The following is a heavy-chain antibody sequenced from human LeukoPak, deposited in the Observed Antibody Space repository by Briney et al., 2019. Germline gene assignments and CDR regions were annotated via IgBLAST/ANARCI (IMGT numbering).Heavy chain of an antibody. V-gene: IGHV4-59*01. J-gene: IGHJ5*02. CDR1: GGSISSYY. CDR3: ARGQSGGYCTNGVCYMGWFDP. D-gene: IGHD2-8*01. Sequence: SETLSLTCTVSGGSISSYYWSWIRQPPGKGLESVGYIYYSGSTNYNPSLKGRVTISVDTAKNQCSLKLSSVTAADTAVYYCARGQSGGYCTNGVCYMGWFDPWGQGTLVTVSS. CDR2: IYYSGST.